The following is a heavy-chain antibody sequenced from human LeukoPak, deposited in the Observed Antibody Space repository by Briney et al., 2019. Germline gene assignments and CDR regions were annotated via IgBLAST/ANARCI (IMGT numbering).Heavy chain of an antibody. D-gene: IGHD3-3*01. V-gene: IGHV3-53*01. CDR3: ARDHDINDFPLTVWDV. CDR1: GLIVSSNY. CDR2: IYIGGDT. J-gene: IGHJ6*02. Sequence: GGSLRLSCAASGLIVSSNYMSWVRQAPGKGLEWVSIIYIGGDTYYADSVKGRFTISRDNSKNTLYLQMNSLRVEDTAVYYCARDHDINDFPLTVWDVWGQGTTVTVSS.